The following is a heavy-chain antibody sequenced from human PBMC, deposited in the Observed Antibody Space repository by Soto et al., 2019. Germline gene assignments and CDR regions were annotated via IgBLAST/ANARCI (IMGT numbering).Heavy chain of an antibody. CDR2: IYYSGST. D-gene: IGHD2-2*01. CDR1: GGSISSGVYY. Sequence: SETLSLTCTVSGGSISSGVYYWSWIRQHPGKGLEWIGYIYYSGSTYYNPSLKSRVTISVDTSKNQFSLKLSSVTAADTAVYYCARAGPGYCSSTSCRIYYYYGMDVWGQGTTVTVSS. CDR3: ARAGPGYCSSTSCRIYYYYGMDV. J-gene: IGHJ6*02. V-gene: IGHV4-31*03.